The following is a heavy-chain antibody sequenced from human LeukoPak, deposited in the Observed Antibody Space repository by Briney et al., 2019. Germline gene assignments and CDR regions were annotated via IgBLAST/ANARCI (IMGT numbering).Heavy chain of an antibody. CDR2: INPSGGST. D-gene: IGHD6-13*01. V-gene: IGHV1-46*01. J-gene: IGHJ4*02. CDR3: ARDWDSSSWFGVSFDY. CDR1: GYSFTSYF. Sequence: ASVKVSCKASGYSFTSYFMHWVRQAPGQGLEWMGIINPSGGSTTYAQKFQGRVTMTRDTSTSTVYMELSSLRSEDTAVYYCARDWDSSSWFGVSFDYWGQGTLVTVSS.